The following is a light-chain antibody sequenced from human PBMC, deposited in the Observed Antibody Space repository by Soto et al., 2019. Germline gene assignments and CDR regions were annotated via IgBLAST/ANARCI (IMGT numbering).Light chain of an antibody. Sequence: VLTQSPGTLSLSPGERATLSCRASQSVSNNYLAWYQQKPGQAPRLLIYGASNRATGIPDRFSGSGSGTDFTLTISRLESDDFGVYYCQQRANWPLTFGGGTKVDIK. J-gene: IGKJ4*01. CDR1: QSVSNNY. CDR2: GAS. V-gene: IGKV3D-20*02. CDR3: QQRANWPLT.